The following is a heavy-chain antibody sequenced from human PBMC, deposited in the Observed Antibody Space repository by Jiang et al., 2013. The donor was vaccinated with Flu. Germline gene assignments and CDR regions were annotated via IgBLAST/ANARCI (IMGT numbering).Heavy chain of an antibody. CDR2: IYYSGST. J-gene: IGHJ4*02. D-gene: IGHD1-26*01. Sequence: GPGLVKPSETLSLTCTVSGGSISSSSYYWGWIRQPPGKGLEWIGSIYYSGSTYYNPSLKSRVTISVDTSKNQFSLKLSSVTAADTAVYYCASGGGVGATLFDYWGQGTLVTVSS. V-gene: IGHV4-39*07. CDR3: ASGGGVGATLFDY. CDR1: GGSISSSSYY.